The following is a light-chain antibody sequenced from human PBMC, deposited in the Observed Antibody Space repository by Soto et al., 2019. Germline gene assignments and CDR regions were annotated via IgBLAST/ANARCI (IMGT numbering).Light chain of an antibody. Sequence: QSVLTQPPSVSGAPGQRVTTSCTGSGSNFGAGYDVHWYQQLPGKAPKLLIYGNDNRPSGVPDRFSASRSGTSASLAIAGLQAEDEADYYCQSYDSTLSTWVFGGGTKLTVL. CDR3: QSYDSTLSTWV. CDR1: GSNFGAGYD. CDR2: GND. J-gene: IGLJ3*02. V-gene: IGLV1-40*01.